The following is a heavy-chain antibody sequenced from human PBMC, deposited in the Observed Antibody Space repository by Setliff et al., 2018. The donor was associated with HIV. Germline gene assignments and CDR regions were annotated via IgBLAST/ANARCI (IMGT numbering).Heavy chain of an antibody. Sequence: SETLSLTCAVYGGSFSGYYWSWIRQPPGKGLEWIGEINHSGSTNYNPSLKSRVTISVDTSKNQFSLKLSSVTAADTAVYYCARIYSGSWYVLYYYYYMDVWGKGTTVTVSS. CDR3: ARIYSGSWYVLYYYYYMDV. D-gene: IGHD6-13*01. CDR2: INHSGST. J-gene: IGHJ6*03. V-gene: IGHV4-34*01. CDR1: GGSFSGYY.